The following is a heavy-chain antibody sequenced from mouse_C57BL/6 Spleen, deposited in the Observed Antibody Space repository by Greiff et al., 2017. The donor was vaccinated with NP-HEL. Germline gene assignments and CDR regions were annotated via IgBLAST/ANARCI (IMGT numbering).Heavy chain of an antibody. CDR3: ARGSLGLYYFDY. CDR2: INPSTGGT. D-gene: IGHD4-1*01. J-gene: IGHJ2*01. V-gene: IGHV1-42*01. CDR1: GYSFTGYY. Sequence: VQLKQSGPELVKPGASVKISCKASGYSFTGYYMNWVKQSPEKSLEWIGEINPSTGGTTYNQKFKAKATLTVDKSSSTAYMQLKSLTSEDSAVYYCARGSLGLYYFDYWGQGTTLTVSS.